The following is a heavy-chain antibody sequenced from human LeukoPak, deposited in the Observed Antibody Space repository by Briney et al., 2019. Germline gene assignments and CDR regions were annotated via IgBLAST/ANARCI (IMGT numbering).Heavy chain of an antibody. D-gene: IGHD2-15*01. CDR3: ARATGGYFDY. CDR1: GYTFTSSG. J-gene: IGHJ4*02. Sequence: VASVKVSCKASGYTFTSSGISWVRQAPGQGLEWMGGIIPIFGTANYAQKFQGRVTITADESTSTAYMELSSLRSEDTAVYYCARATGGYFDYWGQGTLVTVSS. CDR2: IIPIFGTA. V-gene: IGHV1-69*13.